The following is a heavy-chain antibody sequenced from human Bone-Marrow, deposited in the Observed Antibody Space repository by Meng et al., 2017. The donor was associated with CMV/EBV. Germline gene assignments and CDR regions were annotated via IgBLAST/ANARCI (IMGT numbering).Heavy chain of an antibody. CDR2: IHHSGST. CDR1: GYSISSGYY. V-gene: IGHV4-38-2*02. D-gene: IGHD2-2*01. J-gene: IGHJ4*02. Sequence: SETLSLTCTVSGYSISSGYYWGWIRQPPGKGLEWIGSIHHSGSTYYNPSLKSRVTISVDTSKNQSSLKLSSVTAADTAVYYCARAAAPSGPLVLPAAISFCGQRTLVIVSS. CDR3: ARAAAPSGPLVLPAAISF.